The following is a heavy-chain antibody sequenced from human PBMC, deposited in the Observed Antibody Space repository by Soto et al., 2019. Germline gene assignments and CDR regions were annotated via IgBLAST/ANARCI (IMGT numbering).Heavy chain of an antibody. J-gene: IGHJ3*01. CDR2: FFWGDDK. Sequence: QITLKESGPTLVKPTQTLTLTCTFSGFSLTTSGRGVGWIRQPPGKALEWLALFFWGDDKRYSPSLKTRLTIGKDTPKSHVVLTMPHMGPEDTATYYCAHRLAQMDAFDVWGQGTVVTVSS. V-gene: IGHV2-5*02. CDR1: GFSLTTSGRG. CDR3: AHRLAQMDAFDV.